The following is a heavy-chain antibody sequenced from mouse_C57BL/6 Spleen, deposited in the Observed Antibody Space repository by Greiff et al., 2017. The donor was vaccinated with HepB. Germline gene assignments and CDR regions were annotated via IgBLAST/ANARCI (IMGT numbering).Heavy chain of an antibody. CDR1: GYSITSGYY. D-gene: IGHD2-3*01. Sequence: EVQLQQSGPGLVKPSQSLSLTCSVTGYSITSGYYWNWIRQFPGNKLEWMGYISYDGSNNYNPSLKNRISITRDTSKNQFFLKLNSVTTEDTATYYCAGGGYYWFAYWGQGTLVTVSA. J-gene: IGHJ3*01. V-gene: IGHV3-6*01. CDR2: ISYDGSN. CDR3: AGGGYYWFAY.